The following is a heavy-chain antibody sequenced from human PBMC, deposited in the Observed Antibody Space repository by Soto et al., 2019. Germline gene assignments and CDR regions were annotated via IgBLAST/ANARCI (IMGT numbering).Heavy chain of an antibody. J-gene: IGHJ5*02. CDR3: ARARGTTVTTSSFDP. CDR2: ISSSSSNI. D-gene: IGHD4-17*01. CDR1: GFSFSNYN. V-gene: IGHV3-48*02. Sequence: EVLLVESGGGLVQPGGSLRLSCAASGFSFSNYNMNWVRQAPGKGLEWVSYISSSSSNIYYADSVKGRFTISRDNAQDSLYLQMNSLRDEDTAVYYCARARGTTVTTSSFDPWGQGTLVTVSS.